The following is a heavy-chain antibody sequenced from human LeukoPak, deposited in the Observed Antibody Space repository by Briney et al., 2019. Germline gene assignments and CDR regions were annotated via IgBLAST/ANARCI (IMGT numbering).Heavy chain of an antibody. CDR3: SRDLPQIQY. V-gene: IGHV3-20*04. CDR2: INWNGDSI. CDR1: GFTFEDYD. D-gene: IGHD5-18*01. Sequence: RPGGSLRLSCAASGFTFEDYDMSWVRQAPGKGLEWVSSINWNGDSIGYVDSVKGRFTISRDTAKDSLYLQMNNLRAEDTALYYCSRDLPQIQYWGQGTLVTVPS. J-gene: IGHJ4*02.